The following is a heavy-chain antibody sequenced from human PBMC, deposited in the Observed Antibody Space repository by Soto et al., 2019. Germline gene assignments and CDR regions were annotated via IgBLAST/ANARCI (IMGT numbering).Heavy chain of an antibody. CDR1: GGSISSYY. J-gene: IGHJ4*02. CDR3: ASRSKYSGSTRFDY. D-gene: IGHD5-12*01. V-gene: IGHV4-59*08. CDR2: IYYSGST. Sequence: SETLSLTCTVSGGSISSYYWSWIRQPPGKGLEWIGYIYYSGSTNYNPSLKSRVTISVDMSKNQFSLKLSSVTAADTAVYYCASRSKYSGSTRFDYWGQGTLVTSPQ.